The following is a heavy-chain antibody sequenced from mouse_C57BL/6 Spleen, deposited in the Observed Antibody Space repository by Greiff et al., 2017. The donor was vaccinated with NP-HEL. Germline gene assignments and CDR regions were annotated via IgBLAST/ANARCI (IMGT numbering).Heavy chain of an antibody. V-gene: IGHV1-69*01. D-gene: IGHD1-1*01. Sequence: QVQLQQPGAELVMPGASVKLSCKASGYTFTSYWMHWVKQRPGQGLEWIGEIDPSDSYTNYNQKFKGKSTLTVDKSSSTAYMQLSSLTSEDSAVYYCAGDYGSSYERFAYWGQGTLVTVSA. CDR2: IDPSDSYT. CDR3: AGDYGSSYERFAY. J-gene: IGHJ3*01. CDR1: GYTFTSYW.